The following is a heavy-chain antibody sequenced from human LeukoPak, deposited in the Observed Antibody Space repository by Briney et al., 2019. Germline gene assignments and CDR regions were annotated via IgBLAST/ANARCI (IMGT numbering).Heavy chain of an antibody. V-gene: IGHV4-4*09. CDR2: IHSSGGS. Sequence: SETLSLTCTVPGASISNYYWSWIRQTPDKGLEWMGHIHSSGGSSYYPSLKSRLTLSIDTSRNQLSLKLPSVTAADTDVYFCARLGSYNDFWGQGALVTVSS. CDR3: ARLGSYNDF. J-gene: IGHJ4*02. D-gene: IGHD1-26*01. CDR1: GASISNYY.